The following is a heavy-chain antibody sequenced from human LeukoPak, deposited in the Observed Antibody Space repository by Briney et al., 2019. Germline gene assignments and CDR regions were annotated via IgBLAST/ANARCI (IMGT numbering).Heavy chain of an antibody. CDR1: GGSISSSSYY. J-gene: IGHJ4*02. D-gene: IGHD5-18*01. CDR2: IYYSGST. V-gene: IGHV4-39*01. Sequence: SETLSLTCTVSGGSISSSSYYWGWIRQPQGKGLERIGSIYYSGSTYYNPSLKSRVTISVDTSKNQFSLKLSSVTAADTAVYYCATTPSQNTAMVNVDYWGQGTLVTVSS. CDR3: ATTPSQNTAMVNVDY.